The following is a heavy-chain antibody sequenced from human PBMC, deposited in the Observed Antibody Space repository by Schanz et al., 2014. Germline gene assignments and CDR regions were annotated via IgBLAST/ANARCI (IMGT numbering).Heavy chain of an antibody. CDR3: ATDYSGGGCHI. CDR2: VSHDGFTK. Sequence: QVQLVESGGSVVQPGRSLRLSCAASGFSFNNYGLNWVRQAPGKGLEWVSIVSHDGFTKHYADSVRGRFTLSRDNSKNTVYLQMNSLRAEDTALYFCATDYSGGGCHIWGQGTMVTVSS. D-gene: IGHD6-19*01. J-gene: IGHJ3*02. V-gene: IGHV3-30*03. CDR1: GFSFNNYG.